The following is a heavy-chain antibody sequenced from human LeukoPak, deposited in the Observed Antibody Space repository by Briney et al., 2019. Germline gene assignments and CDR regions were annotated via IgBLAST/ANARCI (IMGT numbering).Heavy chain of an antibody. Sequence: PGGSLRLSCAASGFTFSSYGMHWVRQAPGKGLEWVAVIWYDGSNKYYADSVKGRFTISRDNSKNTLYLQMNSLRAEDTAVYYCARAHLWFVELLPYFLDYWAQEPLDSVSS. J-gene: IGHJ4*02. CDR1: GFTFSSYG. D-gene: IGHD3-10*01. CDR3: ARAHLWFVELLPYFLDY. CDR2: IWYDGSNK. V-gene: IGHV3-33*01.